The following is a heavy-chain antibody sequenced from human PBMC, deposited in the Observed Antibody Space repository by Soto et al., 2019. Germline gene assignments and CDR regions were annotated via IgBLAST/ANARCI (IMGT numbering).Heavy chain of an antibody. J-gene: IGHJ5*02. D-gene: IGHD2-2*01. CDR2: FDPEDGET. V-gene: IGHV1-24*01. Sequence: ASVKVSCKVSGYTLTELSMHWVRQAPGKGLEWMGGFDPEDGETIYAQKFQGRVTTTEDTSTDTAYMELSSLRSEDTAVYYCARDEVPAANWLDRWGQGTLVTVSS. CDR3: ARDEVPAANWLDR. CDR1: GYTLTELS.